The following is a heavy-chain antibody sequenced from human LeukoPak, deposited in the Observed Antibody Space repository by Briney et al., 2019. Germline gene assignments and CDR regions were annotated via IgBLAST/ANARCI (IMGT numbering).Heavy chain of an antibody. J-gene: IGHJ5*02. V-gene: IGHV4-4*07. Sequence: PSETLSLTCTVSGGSISSYYWSWIRQPAGKGLEWIGRIYTSGSTNYNPSLKSRVTMSVDTSKNQFSLKLSSVTAADTAVYYCARVVAVASPGGLNWLDPWGQGTLVTVSS. CDR3: ARVVAVASPGGLNWLDP. CDR2: IYTSGST. D-gene: IGHD6-19*01. CDR1: GGSISSYY.